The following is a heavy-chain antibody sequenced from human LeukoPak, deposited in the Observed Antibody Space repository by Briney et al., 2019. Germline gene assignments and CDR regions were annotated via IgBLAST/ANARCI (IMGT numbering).Heavy chain of an antibody. Sequence: PGGSLRLSCAASGFTLSTYDMHWVRQVTGEALEWVSMIYEAGNTYYTGSVKGRFTISRENAKNSLYLQMYGLTAGDTAVYYCAREMSGSNDAFDIWGPGTMVTVSS. CDR2: IYEAGNT. D-gene: IGHD3-10*01. CDR3: AREMSGSNDAFDI. V-gene: IGHV3-13*01. J-gene: IGHJ3*02. CDR1: GFTLSTYD.